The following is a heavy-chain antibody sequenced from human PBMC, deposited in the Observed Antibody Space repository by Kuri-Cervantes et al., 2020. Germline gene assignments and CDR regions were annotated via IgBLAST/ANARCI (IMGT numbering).Heavy chain of an antibody. CDR3: AKDTVVVITPNFDY. CDR2: ISGSGGST. Sequence: GESLKISCAASGFTFSSYAMSWVRQAPGKGLEWVSAISGSGGSTYYADSAKGRFTISRDNSKNTLYLQMNSLRAEDTAVYYCAKDTVVVITPNFDYWGQGTLVTVSS. D-gene: IGHD3-22*01. CDR1: GFTFSSYA. J-gene: IGHJ4*02. V-gene: IGHV3-23*01.